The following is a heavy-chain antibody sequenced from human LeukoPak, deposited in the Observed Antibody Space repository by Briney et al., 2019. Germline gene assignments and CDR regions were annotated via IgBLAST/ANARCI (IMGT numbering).Heavy chain of an antibody. V-gene: IGHV3-7*01. Sequence: GGPLRLSCAASGFTLDRHWMSWVRQAPGKGLEWVATINRDGSIIHYVDSVKGRFIISRDNAKNSLSLQMNSLRDEDTAMYYCARLLGDSTIYDLWGQGTLVTVSS. J-gene: IGHJ5*02. CDR1: GFTLDRHW. CDR3: ARLLGDSTIYDL. CDR2: INRDGSII. D-gene: IGHD3-16*01.